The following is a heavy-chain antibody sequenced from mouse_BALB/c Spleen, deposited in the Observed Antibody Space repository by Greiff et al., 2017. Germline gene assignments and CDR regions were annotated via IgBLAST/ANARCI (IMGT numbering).Heavy chain of an antibody. CDR3: ATDGYSYYAMDY. Sequence: EVQGVESGGGLVQPGGSRKLSCAASGFTFSSFGMHWVRQAPEKGLEWVAYISSGSSTIYYADTVKGRFTISRDNPKNTLFLQMTSLRSEDTAMYYCATDGYSYYAMDYWGQGTSVTVSS. J-gene: IGHJ4*01. CDR2: ISSGSSTI. V-gene: IGHV5-17*02. D-gene: IGHD2-3*01. CDR1: GFTFSSFG.